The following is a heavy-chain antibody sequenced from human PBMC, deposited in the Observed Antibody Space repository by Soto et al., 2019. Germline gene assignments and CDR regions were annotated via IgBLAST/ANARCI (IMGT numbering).Heavy chain of an antibody. CDR1: GYSFTSYW. CDR2: IYPGDSDT. CDR3: ARAGRYCSSTSCYEWFDP. V-gene: IGHV5-51*01. J-gene: IGHJ5*02. Sequence: PGESLKISCKGSGYSFTSYWIGWVRQMPGKGLEWMGIIYPGDSDTKYSPSLQGQVTISADKSISTAYLQWSSLKASDTAMYYCARAGRYCSSTSCYEWFDPWGQGTLVTVSS. D-gene: IGHD2-2*01.